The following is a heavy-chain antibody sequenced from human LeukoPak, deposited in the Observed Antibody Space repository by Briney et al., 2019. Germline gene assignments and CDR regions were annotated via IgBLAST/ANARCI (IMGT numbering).Heavy chain of an antibody. Sequence: GGSLRLSCAASGFTFSSYAMSWVRQAPGKGLEWVSGISGSSGSTYYADSVKGRFTLSRDNSKNTLYLQMNSLRAEDTAVYYCAKDLGYCSSTSCYNPRSYFDYWGQGTLVTVSS. J-gene: IGHJ4*02. V-gene: IGHV3-23*01. D-gene: IGHD2-2*02. CDR3: AKDLGYCSSTSCYNPRSYFDY. CDR2: ISGSSGST. CDR1: GFTFSSYA.